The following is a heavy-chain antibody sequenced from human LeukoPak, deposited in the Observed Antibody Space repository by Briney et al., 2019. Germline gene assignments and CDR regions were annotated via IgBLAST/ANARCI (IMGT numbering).Heavy chain of an antibody. CDR1: GFTFSDYY. D-gene: IGHD2-2*01. Sequence: GSLRLSCAASGFTFSDYYMSWIRQAPGKGLEWVSYISSSGSTIYYADSVKGRFTISRDNSKNTLYLQMNSLRAEDTAVYYCARSYGTTAFDYWGQGTLVTVSS. J-gene: IGHJ4*02. CDR3: ARSYGTTAFDY. CDR2: ISSSGSTI. V-gene: IGHV3-11*01.